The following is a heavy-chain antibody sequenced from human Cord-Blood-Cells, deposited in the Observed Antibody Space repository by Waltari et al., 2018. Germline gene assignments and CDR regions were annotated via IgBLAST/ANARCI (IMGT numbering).Heavy chain of an antibody. D-gene: IGHD2-2*01. Sequence: QVQLVQSGAEVKKPGASVKVSCKASGYTFTSYAMHWVRQAPGQRLEWMGWFNAGNGNTKYSQKFQGRVTITRDTSASTAYMELSSLRSEDTAVYYCARDGGQYCSSTSCYYDAFDIWGQGTMVTVSS. V-gene: IGHV1-3*01. CDR1: GYTFTSYA. J-gene: IGHJ3*02. CDR2: FNAGNGNT. CDR3: ARDGGQYCSSTSCYYDAFDI.